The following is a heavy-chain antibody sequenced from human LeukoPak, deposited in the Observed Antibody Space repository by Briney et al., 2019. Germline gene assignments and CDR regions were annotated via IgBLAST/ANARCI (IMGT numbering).Heavy chain of an antibody. CDR3: AREDATVNFFDY. V-gene: IGHV4-34*01. CDR1: GGYFSGYY. D-gene: IGHD4-11*01. Sequence: SETLSLTCAVYGGYFSGYYWSWIRQPPGKGLEWIGEINHSGSTNYNPSLKSRVTISVDTSKNQFSLKLSSVTAADTAVYYCAREDATVNFFDYWGQGTLVTVSS. CDR2: INHSGST. J-gene: IGHJ4*02.